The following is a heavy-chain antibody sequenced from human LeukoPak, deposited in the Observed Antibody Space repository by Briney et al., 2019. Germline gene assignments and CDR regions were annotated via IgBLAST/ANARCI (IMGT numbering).Heavy chain of an antibody. J-gene: IGHJ4*02. CDR3: ARTYSSFDY. CDR1: GFTFRSYW. D-gene: IGHD6-19*01. CDR2: INSDGTST. V-gene: IGHV3-74*01. Sequence: GGSLRLSCAASGFTFRSYWMHWVRQAPGKGLVWVSRINSDGTSTRYADSVKGRFAISRDNAKNTLYLQMNSLRAEDTAVYYCARTYSSFDYWGQGTLVTVSS.